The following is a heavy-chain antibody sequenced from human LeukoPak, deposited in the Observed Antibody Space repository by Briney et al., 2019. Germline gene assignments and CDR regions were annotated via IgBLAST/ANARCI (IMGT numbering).Heavy chain of an antibody. D-gene: IGHD3-10*01. CDR3: ARGSTMVRGVLFDY. CDR1: GYTFTGYY. V-gene: IGHV1-2*02. J-gene: IGHJ4*02. Sequence: ASVKVSCKASGYTFTGYYMHWVRQAPGQGLEWMGWINPNSGGTNYAQKFQGRVTMTRDTSASTAYMELSSLRSEDTAVYYCARGSTMVRGVLFDYWGQGTLVTVSS. CDR2: INPNSGGT.